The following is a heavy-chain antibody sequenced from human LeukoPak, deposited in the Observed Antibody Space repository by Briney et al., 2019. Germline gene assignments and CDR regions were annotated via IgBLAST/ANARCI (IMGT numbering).Heavy chain of an antibody. CDR3: ARDLHEFWYYYDSSGYTLDY. D-gene: IGHD3-22*01. Sequence: QPGRSLRLSCAASGFIFSSYPMHWVRQAPGKALEWVAVISYDGSNKYYADSVKGRFTISRDNSKNTLYLQMNSLRAEDTAVYYCARDLHEFWYYYDSSGYTLDYWGQGTLVTVSS. CDR2: ISYDGSNK. V-gene: IGHV3-30*01. CDR1: GFIFSSYP. J-gene: IGHJ4*02.